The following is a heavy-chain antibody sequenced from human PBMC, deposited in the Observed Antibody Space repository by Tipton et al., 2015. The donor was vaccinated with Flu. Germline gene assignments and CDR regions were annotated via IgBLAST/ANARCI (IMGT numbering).Heavy chain of an antibody. V-gene: IGHV4-4*07. CDR2: IFTIGGT. Sequence: TLSLTCTVSGGSISRYYWSWIRQAAGKGLEWIGRIFTIGGTNYNPSLQSRVTMSVDTSKNQFSLKLSSVTAADTAVYYCARDLRGYRGYTGGDAFDVWGQGTMVTVSS. D-gene: IGHD5-12*01. J-gene: IGHJ3*01. CDR1: GGSISRYY. CDR3: ARDLRGYRGYTGGDAFDV.